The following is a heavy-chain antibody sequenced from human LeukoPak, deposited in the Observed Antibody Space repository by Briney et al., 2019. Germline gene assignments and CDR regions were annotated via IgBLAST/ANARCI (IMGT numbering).Heavy chain of an antibody. J-gene: IGHJ5*02. CDR1: GFLVSSCG. CDR3: AKDTMPPKAGFDP. CDR2: IRYDGSNK. D-gene: IGHD2-2*01. V-gene: IGHV3-30*02. Sequence: GGSLRLSCAASGFLVSSCGMHWVRQAPGKGLEWVAFIRYDGSNKYYADSVKGRFTISRDNSKNTLYLQMNSLRAEDTAVYYCAKDTMPPKAGFDPWGQGTLVTVSS.